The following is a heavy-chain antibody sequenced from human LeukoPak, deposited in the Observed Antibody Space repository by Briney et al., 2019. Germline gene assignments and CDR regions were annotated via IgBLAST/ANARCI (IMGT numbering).Heavy chain of an antibody. V-gene: IGHV3-74*01. J-gene: IGHJ4*02. CDR3: AGASTTVPNLLDH. Sequence: GGSLRLSCAASGFTFSTYWMHWVRQAPGKGLVWVARMKGDGSSTIYADSVNGRFTISSDNSKNTRYLQTSSLRAEATTVYYCAGASTTVPNLLDHWGRGTLVTVSS. D-gene: IGHD4-17*01. CDR1: GFTFSTYW. CDR2: MKGDGSST.